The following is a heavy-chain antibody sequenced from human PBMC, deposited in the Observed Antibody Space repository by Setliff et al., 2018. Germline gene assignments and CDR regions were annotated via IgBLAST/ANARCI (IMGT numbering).Heavy chain of an antibody. CDR1: GGSLSADYY. D-gene: IGHD3-10*01. Sequence: SETLSLTCTVSGGSLSADYYWSWIRQPAGKGLEWIGYIFANGDTNYNPSLRGRVTLSVDTSTNQFSVTLRSVTAADTAVYYCARLSVSLLRGGYLDYWGQGSLVTVSS. CDR2: IFANGDT. V-gene: IGHV4-59*08. J-gene: IGHJ4*02. CDR3: ARLSVSLLRGGYLDY.